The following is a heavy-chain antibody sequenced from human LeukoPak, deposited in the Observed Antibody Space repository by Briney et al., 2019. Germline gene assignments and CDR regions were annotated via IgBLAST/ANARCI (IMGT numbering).Heavy chain of an antibody. J-gene: IGHJ4*02. CDR2: IKEDGSEK. D-gene: IGHD6-13*01. V-gene: IGHV3-7*01. CDR1: GFTFSTFW. CDR3: ARGPPAAAEDY. Sequence: KAGGSLRLSCAASGFTFSTFWMSWVRQAPGKGLEWVANIKEDGSEKYYVDSMKGRFTVSRDNAKNSLYLQMDSLRAEDTAVYYCARGPPAAAEDYWGQGTLVTVSS.